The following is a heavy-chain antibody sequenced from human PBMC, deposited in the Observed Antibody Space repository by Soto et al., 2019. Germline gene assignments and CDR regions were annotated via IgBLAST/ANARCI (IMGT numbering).Heavy chain of an antibody. J-gene: IGHJ6*02. CDR3: ARGPESVYSGSYHEDYYYGMDV. CDR2: ISAYNGNT. CDR1: GYTFTSYG. D-gene: IGHD1-26*01. V-gene: IGHV1-18*01. Sequence: ASVKVSCKASGYTFTSYGISWVRQAPGQGLEWMGWISAYNGNTNYAQKLQGRVTMTTDTSTSTAYMELRSLRSDDTVVYYCARGPESVYSGSYHEDYYYGMDVWGRGTTVIGSS.